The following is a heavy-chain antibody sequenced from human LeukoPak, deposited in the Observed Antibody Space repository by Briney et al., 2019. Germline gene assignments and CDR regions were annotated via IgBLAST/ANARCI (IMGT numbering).Heavy chain of an antibody. V-gene: IGHV1-24*01. CDR2: CEPEDGET. Sequence: SVKVSSKVYGYILTELSMHWVRHPPRKGREWMGSCEPEDGETIYAQKSQGRGSMTEDTSTDTGNMELSSLGSEDKAVYYCSRDLTTARGFDYWGQGTLVTVSS. CDR1: GYILTELS. J-gene: IGHJ4*02. D-gene: IGHD3-10*01. CDR3: SRDLTTARGFDY.